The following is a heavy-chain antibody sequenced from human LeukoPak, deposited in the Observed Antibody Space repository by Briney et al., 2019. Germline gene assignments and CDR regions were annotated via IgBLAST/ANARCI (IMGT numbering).Heavy chain of an antibody. CDR3: ARLYYYDSSGYYQNAFDI. V-gene: IGHV1-69*13. CDR2: IIPIFGTA. Sequence: SVKVSCKASGGTFSSYAISWVRQAPGQGLEWMGGIIPIFGTANYAQKFQSRVTITADESTSTAYMELSSLRSEDTAVYYCARLYYYDSSGYYQNAFDIWGQGTMVTVSS. J-gene: IGHJ3*02. CDR1: GGTFSSYA. D-gene: IGHD3-22*01.